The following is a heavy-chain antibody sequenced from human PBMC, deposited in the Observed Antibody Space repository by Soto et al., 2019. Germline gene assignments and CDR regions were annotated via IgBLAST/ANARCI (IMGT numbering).Heavy chain of an antibody. J-gene: IGHJ4*02. D-gene: IGHD2-2*01. CDR3: ARRYCSSTSCQYYFDF. CDR1: GYTFTGYA. Sequence: ASVKVSCKASGYTFTGYAIHWVRKAPGQRHEWMGWINGGNGDTKYSQKFQGRVTITRDTSASTAYMELTSLGSEDTAVYHCARRYCSSTSCQYYFDFRGQGTLVTVSS. CDR2: INGGNGDT. V-gene: IGHV1-3*01.